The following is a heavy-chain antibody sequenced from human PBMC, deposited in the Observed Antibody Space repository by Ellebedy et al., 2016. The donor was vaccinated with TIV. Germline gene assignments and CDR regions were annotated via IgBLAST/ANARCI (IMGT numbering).Heavy chain of an antibody. D-gene: IGHD6-19*01. J-gene: IGHJ2*01. Sequence: GESLKIPCSASAFSLSYHYMDWVRQAPGKGLEWVGFIRSKAYGGTTEYAAYVKGRFTISRDDSKSIAYLQMNSLRAEDTALYYCAKGRQGIAVGWYFDLWGRGTLVTVSS. CDR2: IRSKAYGGTT. CDR3: AKGRQGIAVGWYFDL. CDR1: AFSLSYHY. V-gene: IGHV3-71*01.